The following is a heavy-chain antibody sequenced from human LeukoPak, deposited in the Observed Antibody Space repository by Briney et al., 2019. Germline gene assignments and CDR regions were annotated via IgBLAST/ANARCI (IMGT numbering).Heavy chain of an antibody. J-gene: IGHJ6*03. CDR2: ICAHNGDT. V-gene: IGHV1-18*01. CDR1: GYTFTSYG. CDR3: ARDKGTVATYYYYYMDV. Sequence: GASVKVSCKASGYTFTSYGISWVRQAPGQGLEWMGWICAHNGDTSYEEKLQGRVTMTTDTSTSTAYMELRSLRSDDTAVYYCARDKGTVATYYYYYMDVWGKGTTVTVSS. D-gene: IGHD6-19*01.